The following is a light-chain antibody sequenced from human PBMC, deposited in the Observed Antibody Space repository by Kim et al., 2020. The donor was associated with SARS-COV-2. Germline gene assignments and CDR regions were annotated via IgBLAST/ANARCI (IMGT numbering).Light chain of an antibody. V-gene: IGKV1-39*01. J-gene: IGKJ2*01. CDR3: QQGFNTPRT. Sequence: SASVGDRVTITCRASQSVSIYLNWYQQKTGKAPKLLIYGASNLQSGVPSRFSGSGSGTDFTLTISSLQPEDFATYYCQQGFNTPRTFGQGTKLEI. CDR2: GAS. CDR1: QSVSIY.